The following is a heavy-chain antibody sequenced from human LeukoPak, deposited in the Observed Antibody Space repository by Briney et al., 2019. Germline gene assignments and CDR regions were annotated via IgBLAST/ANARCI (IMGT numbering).Heavy chain of an antibody. J-gene: IGHJ5*02. V-gene: IGHV1-69*02. D-gene: IGHD3-10*01. CDR1: GRTFSSYT. Sequence: GASVKLSCKASGRTFSSYTISWVRQAPGQGLEWMGRIIPILGIANYAEKLQGRVTITGDKCKSTAYMELSSLRSEDTAVYCCARSPVLLWFGEFDRWGQGTLVTVSS. CDR2: IIPILGIA. CDR3: ARSPVLLWFGEFDR.